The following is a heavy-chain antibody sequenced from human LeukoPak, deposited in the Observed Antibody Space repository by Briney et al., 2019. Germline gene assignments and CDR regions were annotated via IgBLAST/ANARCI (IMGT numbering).Heavy chain of an antibody. J-gene: IGHJ4*02. CDR2: IRGSGDST. D-gene: IGHD3-22*01. CDR1: GFTFNNYA. V-gene: IGHV3-23*01. Sequence: GGSLRLSCVASGFTFNNYAMSWVRQAPGKGLEWVSNIRGSGDSTLYTDSAKGRFTVSRDNSKNTLYLQMNSLRAEDTAVFYCAKALGSSAYSPLDYWGRGTLVTVSS. CDR3: AKALGSSAYSPLDY.